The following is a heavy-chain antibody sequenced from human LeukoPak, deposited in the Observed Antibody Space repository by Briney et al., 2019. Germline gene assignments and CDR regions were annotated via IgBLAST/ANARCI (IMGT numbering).Heavy chain of an antibody. J-gene: IGHJ4*02. CDR2: ISGSGGST. CDR3: AKISGYYFGDFGY. CDR1: GFTFSSYA. Sequence: GGSLRLSCAASGFTFSSYAMSWVRQAPGKGLEWVSAISGSGGSTYYEDSVKGRFTISRDNSKNTLYLQMNSLRAEDTAVYYGAKISGYYFGDFGYWGQGTLVTVSS. D-gene: IGHD3-22*01. V-gene: IGHV3-23*01.